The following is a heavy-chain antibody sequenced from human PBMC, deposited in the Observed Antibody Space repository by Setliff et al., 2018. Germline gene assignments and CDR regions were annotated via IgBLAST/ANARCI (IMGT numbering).Heavy chain of an antibody. CDR3: ARQPTGTYQWTFDS. D-gene: IGHD1-26*01. CDR2: AHQSGTT. CDR1: DYSITNNYY. V-gene: IGHV4-38-2*01. Sequence: TLSLTCAVSDYSITNNYYWGWIRQAPGKGLEWIGTAHQSGTTFYNPSLKGRVTMSVDTSKSQFSLKLNSVTATDTAVYYCARQPTGTYQWTFDSWGQGTLVTVSS. J-gene: IGHJ4*02.